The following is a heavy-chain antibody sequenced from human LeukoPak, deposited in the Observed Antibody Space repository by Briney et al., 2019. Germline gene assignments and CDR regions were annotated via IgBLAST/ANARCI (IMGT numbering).Heavy chain of an antibody. Sequence: SETLSLTCAVYGGPFSGYYWSWIRQPPGKGLEWIGEVNHSGSTNYNPSLKSRVTISVDTSKNQFSLKLSSVTAADTAVYYCARGSRFYGSLGYWGQGTLVTVSS. CDR3: ARGSRFYGSLGY. J-gene: IGHJ4*02. CDR2: VNHSGST. D-gene: IGHD2/OR15-2a*01. CDR1: GGPFSGYY. V-gene: IGHV4-34*01.